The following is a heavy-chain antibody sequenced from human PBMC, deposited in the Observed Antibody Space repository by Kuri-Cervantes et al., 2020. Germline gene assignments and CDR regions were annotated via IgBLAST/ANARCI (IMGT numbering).Heavy chain of an antibody. D-gene: IGHD5-12*01. V-gene: IGHV1-18*01. CDR1: GYTFTSYG. CDR3: ANSRYEATQFDP. CDR2: ISAYNGNT. J-gene: IGHJ5*02. Sequence: ASVKVSCKASGYTFTSYGISWVRQAPGQGLEWMGWISAYNGNTNYAQKLQGRVTMTTDTSTSTAYMELRSLRSDDTAVYYCANSRYEATQFDPWGQGTLVTVSS.